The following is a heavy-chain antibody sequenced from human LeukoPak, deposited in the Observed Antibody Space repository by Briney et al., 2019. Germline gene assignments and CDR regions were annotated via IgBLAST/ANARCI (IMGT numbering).Heavy chain of an antibody. CDR2: IIPIFGTA. Sequence: GASVKVSCKASGGTFSSYAISWVRQAPGQGLEWMGGIIPIFGTANYAQKFQGRVTITTDESTSTAYMELSSLRSEDTAVYCCARDLGASYDSSGYSYESKDYWGQGTLVTVSS. D-gene: IGHD3-22*01. CDR3: ARDLGASYDSSGYSYESKDY. CDR1: GGTFSSYA. J-gene: IGHJ4*02. V-gene: IGHV1-69*05.